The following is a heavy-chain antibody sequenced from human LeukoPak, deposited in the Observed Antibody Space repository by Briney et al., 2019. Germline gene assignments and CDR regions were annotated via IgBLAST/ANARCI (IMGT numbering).Heavy chain of an antibody. J-gene: IGHJ3*02. D-gene: IGHD3-22*01. CDR3: ARPAKNYYESSGYYVHGAFDI. CDR1: GGSISTYY. Sequence: PSETLSLTCTVSGGSISTYYWSWIRQPAGKGLEWIGYIYYSGSTNYNPSLKSRVIISVDTSKNQFSLKLSSVTTADTAVYYCARPAKNYYESSGYYVHGAFDIWGQGTMVTVSS. V-gene: IGHV4-59*01. CDR2: IYYSGST.